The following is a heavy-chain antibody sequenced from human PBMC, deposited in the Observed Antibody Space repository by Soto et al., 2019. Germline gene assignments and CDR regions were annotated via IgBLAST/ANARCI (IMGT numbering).Heavy chain of an antibody. CDR1: VGSFSSYY. V-gene: IGHV4-59*12. D-gene: IGHD3-10*01. Sequence: PSETLSLTCTIPVGSFSSYYWSWIRQPPGKGLEWIGYVHVSGSTNYNPSLKSRVTISVDKSKNQFSLKLSSVTAADTAVYYCARDYMVRGVMRWFDPWGQGTLVTVSS. CDR2: VHVSGST. J-gene: IGHJ5*02. CDR3: ARDYMVRGVMRWFDP.